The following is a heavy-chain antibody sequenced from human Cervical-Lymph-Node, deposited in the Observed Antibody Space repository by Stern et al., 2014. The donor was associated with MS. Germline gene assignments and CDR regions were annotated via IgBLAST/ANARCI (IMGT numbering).Heavy chain of an antibody. V-gene: IGHV4-39*01. CDR3: AKHACTGAACPFDL. J-gene: IGHJ4*02. Sequence: VQLVESGPGLVKPSETLSLTCAVSGDSISSYTHYWAWIRQPPGKGLEWIGSSYYGGATFSNPPLKSPVPISVHKSKNPFPLGLNSVTAADTAVYYCAKHACTGAACPFDLWGQGTLVTVSS. CDR1: GDSISSYTHY. D-gene: IGHD2-8*02. CDR2: SYYGGAT.